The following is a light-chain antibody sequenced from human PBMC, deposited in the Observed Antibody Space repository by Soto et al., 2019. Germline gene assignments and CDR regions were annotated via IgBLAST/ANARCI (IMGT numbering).Light chain of an antibody. CDR1: QSVSSN. CDR2: GAS. Sequence: EIVMTQSPATLSVSPGERATLSCRASQSVSSNLAWYQQIPGQAPRLLIYGASTRATGIPARFSGSGSGTEFTLTISSLQSEDFAVYYCQQYNNWRRGTFGQGTKVEIK. J-gene: IGKJ1*01. V-gene: IGKV3-15*01. CDR3: QQYNNWRRGT.